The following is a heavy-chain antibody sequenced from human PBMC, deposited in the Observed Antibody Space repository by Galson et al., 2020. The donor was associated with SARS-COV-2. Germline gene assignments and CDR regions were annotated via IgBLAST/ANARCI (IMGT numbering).Heavy chain of an antibody. J-gene: IGHJ4*02. CDR1: GDSFNRYW. D-gene: IGHD3-22*01. V-gene: IGHV5-51*01. Sequence: GESLKISCKGFGDSFNRYWIAWVRQVPGRGLEWMGIIYPGDSDTRYSPPFQGQVTISADKSISTAYLQWSSLKASDTAIYYCARPYYYDGSGYYYFEYWGQGTLVTVSS. CDR2: IYPGDSDT. CDR3: ARPYYYDGSGYYYFEY.